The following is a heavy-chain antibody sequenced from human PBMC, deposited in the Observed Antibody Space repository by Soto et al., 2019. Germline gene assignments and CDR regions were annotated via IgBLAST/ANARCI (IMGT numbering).Heavy chain of an antibody. CDR3: AKHQCDFWSGYYVD. J-gene: IGHJ4*02. CDR1: GYTFTSYG. CDR2: ISAYSGNT. D-gene: IGHD3-3*01. Sequence: ASVKVSCKASGYTFTSYGISWVRQAPGQGLEWMGWISAYSGNTNYAQKLQDRVTMTTDTSTSTAYMELRSLRSDDTAVYYCAKHQCDFWSGYYVDWGQGTLVTVSS. V-gene: IGHV1-18*01.